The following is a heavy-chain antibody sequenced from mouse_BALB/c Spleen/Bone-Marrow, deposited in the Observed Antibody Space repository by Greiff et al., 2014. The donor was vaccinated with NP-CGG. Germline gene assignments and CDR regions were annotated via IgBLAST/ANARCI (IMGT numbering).Heavy chain of an antibody. Sequence: HLVESGPELVKPGASVKISCKASGYTFTDYYINWVKQKPGQGLEWIGWIYPGSGNTKYNEKFKGKATLTEDTSSSTAYMQLSSLTSEDTAVYFCARILYWYFDVWGAGTTVTVSS. CDR1: GYTFTDYY. CDR2: IYPGSGNT. CDR3: ARILYWYFDV. J-gene: IGHJ1*01. V-gene: IGHV1-84*02.